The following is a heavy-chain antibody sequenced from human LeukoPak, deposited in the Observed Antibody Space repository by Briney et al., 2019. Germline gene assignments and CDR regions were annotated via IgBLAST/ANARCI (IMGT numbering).Heavy chain of an antibody. CDR1: GYTFTTYG. CDR2: ISGYNGNT. V-gene: IGHV1-18*01. D-gene: IGHD6-6*01. Sequence: GASVKVSCKASGYTFTTYGISWVRQAPGQGLEWMGWISGYNGNTNYAQQFQGRVTMTTDTSTSTAYMELRSLRSDDTAVYYCAREYSSSSVYGYWGQGTLVTVSS. J-gene: IGHJ4*02. CDR3: AREYSSSSVYGY.